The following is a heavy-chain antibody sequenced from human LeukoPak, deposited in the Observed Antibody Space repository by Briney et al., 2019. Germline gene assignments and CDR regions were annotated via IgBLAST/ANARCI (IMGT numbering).Heavy chain of an antibody. CDR1: GGSFSGYY. D-gene: IGHD3-10*01. V-gene: IGHV4-34*01. Sequence: SETLSLTCAVYGGSFSGYYWSWIRQPPGKGLEWIGEINDSGSTRYIPSLESRVTISVDTSKNQFSLKLNSVTAADMAVYYGARRESGTMMEVWGKGTTVTISS. CDR3: ARRESGTMMEV. CDR2: INDSGST. J-gene: IGHJ6*04.